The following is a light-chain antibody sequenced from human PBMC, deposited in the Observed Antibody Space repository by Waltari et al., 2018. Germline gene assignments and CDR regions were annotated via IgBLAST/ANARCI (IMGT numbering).Light chain of an antibody. CDR1: QSVSRA. CDR3: QHNVKLPVT. Sequence: EIVLTQSPGTLSVSPGERATLACRASQSVSRALVWYQQKPGQAPRLLIYGASTRAAGVPDRFSGSGSGTDFSLTISRLDPEDFAVYYCQHNVKLPVTFGQGTKVEI. J-gene: IGKJ1*01. V-gene: IGKV3-20*01. CDR2: GAS.